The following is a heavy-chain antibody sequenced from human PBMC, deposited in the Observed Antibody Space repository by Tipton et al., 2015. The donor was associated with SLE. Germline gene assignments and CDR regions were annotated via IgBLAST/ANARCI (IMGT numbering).Heavy chain of an antibody. Sequence: GSLRLSCAASGFIFSSHGMHWLRLAPGRGLEWVAFIQYEGRSKQYADSVKGRFTISRDNSKNTLYLQMNSLRAEDTAVYYCAKGPPSHHWYFDLWGRGTLVTVSS. CDR1: GFIFSSHG. V-gene: IGHV3-30*02. J-gene: IGHJ2*01. CDR2: IQYEGRSK. CDR3: AKGPPSHHWYFDL.